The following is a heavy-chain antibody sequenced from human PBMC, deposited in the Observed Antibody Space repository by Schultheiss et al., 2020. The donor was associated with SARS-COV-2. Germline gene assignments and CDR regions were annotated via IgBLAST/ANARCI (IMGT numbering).Heavy chain of an antibody. CDR1: GFTFSSYS. CDR3: ARGGLHDPPADY. Sequence: GGSLRLSCAASGFTFSSYSMNWVRQAPGKGLEWVSSISSSSSYIYYADLVKGRFTISRDNAKNSLYLQMNSLRAEDTAVYYCARGGLHDPPADYWGQGTLVTVSS. J-gene: IGHJ4*02. CDR2: ISSSSSYI. V-gene: IGHV3-21*01. D-gene: IGHD5-24*01.